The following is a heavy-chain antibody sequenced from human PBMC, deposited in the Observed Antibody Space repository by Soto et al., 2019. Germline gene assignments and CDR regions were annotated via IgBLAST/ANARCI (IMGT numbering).Heavy chain of an antibody. V-gene: IGHV4-34*01. CDR1: GGSFSGYY. Sequence: QVQLQQWGAGLLKPSETLSLTCAVYGGSFSGYYCSWIRQPPGKGLEWIGEINHSGSTNYNPSLKSRVTISVDTYKHQFSLKLSSVTAADTSVYYCARDLGSSSSWPFYYWGQGTLVTVAA. CDR2: INHSGST. D-gene: IGHD6-13*01. J-gene: IGHJ4*02. CDR3: ARDLGSSSSWPFYY.